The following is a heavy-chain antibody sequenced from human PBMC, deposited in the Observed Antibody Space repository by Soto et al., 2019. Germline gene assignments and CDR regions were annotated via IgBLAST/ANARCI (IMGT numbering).Heavy chain of an antibody. V-gene: IGHV4-59*08. CDR1: GGSISSYY. J-gene: IGHJ6*02. CDR2: IYYSGST. D-gene: IGHD4-17*01. Sequence: SETLSLTCTVSGGSISSYYWSWIRQPPGKGLEWIGYIYYSGSTNYNPSLKSRVTISVDTSKNQFSLKLSSVTAAETAVYYCTISPYGDYVDYYSYGMAVWGQGTTVTVSS. CDR3: TISPYGDYVDYYSYGMAV.